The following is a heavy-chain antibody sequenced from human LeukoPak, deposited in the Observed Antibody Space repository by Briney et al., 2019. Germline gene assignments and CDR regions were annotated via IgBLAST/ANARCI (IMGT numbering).Heavy chain of an antibody. J-gene: IGHJ4*02. CDR1: GGSITSISYY. CDR2: MYYRGNT. CDR3: ARVQPMLTSKPHFDY. V-gene: IGHV4-39*07. D-gene: IGHD2-2*01. Sequence: SETLSLTCTVSGGSITSISYYWGWIRQPPGKGLEWIGHMYYRGNTFYNPSLTSRVTISIDMSKNQFSLKVNSVTAADTAVYYCARVQPMLTSKPHFDYWGQGTLVTVSS.